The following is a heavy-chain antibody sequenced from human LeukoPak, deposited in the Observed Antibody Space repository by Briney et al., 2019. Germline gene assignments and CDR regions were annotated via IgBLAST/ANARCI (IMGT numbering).Heavy chain of an antibody. J-gene: IGHJ4*02. CDR1: GFTVSSNY. CDR2: INHSGST. D-gene: IGHD2-21*02. V-gene: IGHV4-34*01. CDR3: ARGRGIVVVTAIISKYYFDY. Sequence: PEGSLRLSCGASGFTVSSNYINWVRQAPGKGLEWIGEINHSGSTNYNPSLKSRVTISVDTSKNQFSLKLSSVTAADTAVYYCARGRGIVVVTAIISKYYFDYWGQGTLVTVSS.